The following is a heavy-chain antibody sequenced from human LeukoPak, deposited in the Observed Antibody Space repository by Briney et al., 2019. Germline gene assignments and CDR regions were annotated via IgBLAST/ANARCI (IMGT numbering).Heavy chain of an antibody. CDR2: INHSGST. CDR1: GGSFSGYY. V-gene: IGHV4-34*01. Sequence: SETLSLTCAVYGGSFSGYYWSWIRQPPGKGLEWIGEINHSGSTNYNPSLKSRVTISVDTSKNQCSLKLSSVTAADTAVYYCARAYGSGTAADYWGQGTLVTVSS. D-gene: IGHD3-10*01. CDR3: ARAYGSGTAADY. J-gene: IGHJ4*02.